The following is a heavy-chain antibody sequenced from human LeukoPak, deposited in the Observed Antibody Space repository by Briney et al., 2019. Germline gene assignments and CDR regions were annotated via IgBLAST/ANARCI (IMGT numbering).Heavy chain of an antibody. CDR2: IYFSGST. D-gene: IGHD1-14*01. CDR1: GGSISTYY. CDR3: ARDQYPGHYFDY. J-gene: IGHJ4*02. V-gene: IGHV4-59*01. Sequence: SETLSLTCTVSGGSISTYYWNWIRQPPGKGLEWIGYIYFSGSTNYNPSLKSRVTISVDTSKNQFSLKLTSVTPADTAVYYCARDQYPGHYFDYWGQGALVTVSS.